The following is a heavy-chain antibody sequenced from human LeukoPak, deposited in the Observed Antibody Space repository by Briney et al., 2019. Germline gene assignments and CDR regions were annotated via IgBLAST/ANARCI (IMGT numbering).Heavy chain of an antibody. CDR2: ISGSASSI. D-gene: IGHD5-18*01. J-gene: IGHJ4*02. Sequence: GGSLRLSCAASGSGFSSYAMSWVRQAPGQGLEWVSAISGSASSIKYTDSVKGRVTITRDNSKSTLYLQMNSLRAEDTAVYYCARSRGYSYGFFDYWGQGTLATVSS. CDR1: GSGFSSYA. CDR3: ARSRGYSYGFFDY. V-gene: IGHV3-23*01.